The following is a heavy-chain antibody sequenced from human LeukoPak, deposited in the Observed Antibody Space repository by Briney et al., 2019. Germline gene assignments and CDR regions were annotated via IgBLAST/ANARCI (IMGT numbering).Heavy chain of an antibody. CDR3: ARGPTRPWFDP. Sequence: ASVKVSCKASGYTFTSYAIHWVRQAPGQRLEWMGWISAGNGNTKYSQNFQGRVTFISNTSATTAFMELSSLRSEDAAVYYCARGPTRPWFDPWGQGTLVTVSS. V-gene: IGHV1-3*01. D-gene: IGHD5-12*01. CDR1: GYTFTSYA. J-gene: IGHJ5*02. CDR2: ISAGNGNT.